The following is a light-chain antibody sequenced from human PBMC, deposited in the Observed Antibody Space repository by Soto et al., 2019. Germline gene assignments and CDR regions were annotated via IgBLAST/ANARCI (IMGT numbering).Light chain of an antibody. CDR1: SSNIGTNT. CDR3: AAWDGSLDVVL. J-gene: IGLJ2*01. Sequence: QSVLTQPPSASGTPGQRVTISCSGSSSNIGTNTVNWYQQFPGSAPQLLLYNTNQRPSGVPGRFSGSKSGTSASLAISGLQSEDEADYSCAAWDGSLDVVLFGGGTKLPVL. V-gene: IGLV1-44*01. CDR2: NTN.